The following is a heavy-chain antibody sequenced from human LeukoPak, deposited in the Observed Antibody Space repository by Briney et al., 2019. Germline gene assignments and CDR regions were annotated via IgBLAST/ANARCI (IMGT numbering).Heavy chain of an antibody. CDR3: ARGYLDAFDV. CDR2: IYYSGST. V-gene: IGHV4-59*01. CDR1: GGSISSYY. J-gene: IGHJ3*01. D-gene: IGHD2-2*02. Sequence: SETLSLTCTVSGGSISSYYWSWIRQPPGKGLEWIGYIYYSGSTNYNPSLKSRVTISVDTSKNQFSLKLSSVTAADTAVHYCARGYLDAFDVWGQGTMVTVSS.